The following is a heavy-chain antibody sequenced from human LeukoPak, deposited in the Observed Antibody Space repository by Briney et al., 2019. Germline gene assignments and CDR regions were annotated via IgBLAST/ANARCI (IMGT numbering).Heavy chain of an antibody. Sequence: GGSLRLSCAASGFTFSSYAMHWVRQAPGKGLEWVAVISYDGSNKYYADSVKGRFTISRDNSKNTLYLQMSSLRAEDTAVYYCARDAIAVAGNFDYWGQGTLVTVSS. D-gene: IGHD6-19*01. V-gene: IGHV3-30-3*01. CDR3: ARDAIAVAGNFDY. J-gene: IGHJ4*02. CDR1: GFTFSSYA. CDR2: ISYDGSNK.